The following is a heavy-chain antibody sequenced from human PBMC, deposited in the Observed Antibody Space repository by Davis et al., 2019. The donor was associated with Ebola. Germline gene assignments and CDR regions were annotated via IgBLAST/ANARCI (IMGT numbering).Heavy chain of an antibody. V-gene: IGHV3-13*01. CDR2: IGTAGDT. D-gene: IGHD4-17*01. CDR1: GFTFSSYD. J-gene: IGHJ6*02. Sequence: GESLKISCAASGFTFSSYDMHWVRQATGKGLEWVSAIGTAGDTYYPGSVKGRFTISRENAKNSLYLQMNSLRAGDTAVYYCARAKVTTVTTANYYYYYTMDVWGQGTTVTVFS. CDR3: ARAKVTTVTTANYYYYYTMDV.